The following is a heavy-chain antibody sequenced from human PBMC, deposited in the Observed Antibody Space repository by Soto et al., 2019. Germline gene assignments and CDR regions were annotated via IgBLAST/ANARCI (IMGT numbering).Heavy chain of an antibody. CDR3: ENGGIVIKPTTKAFDY. D-gene: IGHD3-16*01. V-gene: IGHV4-4*07. CDR1: GGSISTYY. CDR2: IYASGST. J-gene: IGHJ4*02. Sequence: SETLSLTCTVSGGSISTYYWSWIRQPAGKGLEWIGRIYASGSTNYNPSLKSRVTMSVATSKNQFSLKLSSVTAADTAVYYCENGGIVIKPTTKAFDYWGQGTLVTVSS.